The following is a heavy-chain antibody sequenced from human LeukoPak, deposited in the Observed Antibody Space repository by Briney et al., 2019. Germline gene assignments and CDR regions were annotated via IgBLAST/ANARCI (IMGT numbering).Heavy chain of an antibody. V-gene: IGHV1-2*02. J-gene: IGHJ4*02. D-gene: IGHD5-12*01. Sequence: ASVKVSCKASGYTFTGYYMHWVRQAPGQGLEWMGWINPNSGGTNYAQKFQGRVTMTRDTSISTAYMELSSLRSEDTAVYYCATDPWGGLRLLDYWGQGTLVTVSS. CDR3: ATDPWGGLRLLDY. CDR2: INPNSGGT. CDR1: GYTFTGYY.